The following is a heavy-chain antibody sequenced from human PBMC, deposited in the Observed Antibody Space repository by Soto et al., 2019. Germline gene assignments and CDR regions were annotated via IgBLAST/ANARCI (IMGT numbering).Heavy chain of an antibody. CDR3: ARPDEGGYSSNHHYYCALDV. V-gene: IGHV1-69*01. D-gene: IGHD3-22*01. CDR2: IIPIFDIT. J-gene: IGHJ6*02. Sequence: QVKLVQSGAEVKKPGSSVKVSCKASGGTFRSYSISWVRQAPGQGLEWMGGIIPIFDITNYAQKFKGRVTITADESTSTAYMELSSLGSDDTAVYYCARPDEGGYSSNHHYYCALDVWGQGTTVTV. CDR1: GGTFRSYS.